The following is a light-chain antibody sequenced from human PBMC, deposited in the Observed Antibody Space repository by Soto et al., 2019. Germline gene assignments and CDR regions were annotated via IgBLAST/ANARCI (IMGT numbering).Light chain of an antibody. J-gene: IGLJ3*02. Sequence: QSALTQPASVSGSPGQSITISCTGTSSDVGGYHYVSCYQQHPGKAPKLMIYDVSNRPSGVSNRFSGSTSGNTASLTISGLQAEDEADYYCSSYTSSSTMVFGVGTKLTVL. CDR1: SSDVGGYHY. CDR3: SSYTSSSTMV. CDR2: DVS. V-gene: IGLV2-14*01.